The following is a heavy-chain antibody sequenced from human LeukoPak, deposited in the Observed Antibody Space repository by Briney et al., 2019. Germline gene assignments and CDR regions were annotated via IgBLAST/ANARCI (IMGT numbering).Heavy chain of an antibody. J-gene: IGHJ5*01. CDR1: GFTFSAHW. Sequence: GGSLRLSCAGSGFTFSAHWMHWVRQGPGKGLVWVARITHEGGDANYADSVKGRFTTSRDNANKVLYLEMNSLTAEDTGVYYCARVLTYFDLWGQGTLVTVSS. CDR3: ARVLTYFDL. CDR2: ITHEGGDA. V-gene: IGHV3-74*01.